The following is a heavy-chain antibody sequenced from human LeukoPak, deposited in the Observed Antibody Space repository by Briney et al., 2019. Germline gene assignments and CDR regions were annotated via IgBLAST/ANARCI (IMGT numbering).Heavy chain of an antibody. D-gene: IGHD6-19*01. Sequence: GGSLRLSCAASGFTFDGYGMSWVRQAPGKGLEWVSAISGSGGSTYYADSVKGRFTISRDNSKNTLYLQMNSLRAEDTAVYYCAKGYSSGWYSHPSGWGQGTLVTVSS. CDR3: AKGYSSGWYSHPSG. J-gene: IGHJ4*02. V-gene: IGHV3-23*01. CDR1: GFTFDGYG. CDR2: ISGSGGST.